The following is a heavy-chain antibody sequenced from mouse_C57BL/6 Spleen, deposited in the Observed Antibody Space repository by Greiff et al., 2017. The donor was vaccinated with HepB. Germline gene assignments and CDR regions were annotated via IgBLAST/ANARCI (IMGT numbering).Heavy chain of an antibody. J-gene: IGHJ1*03. CDR3: ARAYYSNYEDFDV. D-gene: IGHD2-5*01. CDR1: GYTFTSYW. V-gene: IGHV1-61*01. Sequence: QVQLQQPGAELVRPGSSVNLSCKASGYTFTSYWMDWVKQRPGQGLEWIGNIYPSDSETHYNQKFKDKATLTVDKSSSTAYMQLSSLTSEDSAVYYCARAYYSNYEDFDVWGTGTTVTVSS. CDR2: IYPSDSET.